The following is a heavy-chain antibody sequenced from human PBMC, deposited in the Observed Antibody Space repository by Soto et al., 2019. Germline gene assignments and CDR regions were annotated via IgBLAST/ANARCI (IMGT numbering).Heavy chain of an antibody. CDR3: TSSRFLEWLLPNEDYYYYGMDV. CDR1: GFTFSGSA. D-gene: IGHD3-3*01. J-gene: IGHJ6*02. V-gene: IGHV3-73*01. Sequence: GGSLRLSCAASGFTFSGSAMHWVRQASGQGLEWVGRIRSNTNSYATAYAASVKGRFTISRDDSKNTAYLQMNSLKTEDTAVYYCTSSRFLEWLLPNEDYYYYGMDVWGQGTTVTVSS. CDR2: IRSNTNSYAT.